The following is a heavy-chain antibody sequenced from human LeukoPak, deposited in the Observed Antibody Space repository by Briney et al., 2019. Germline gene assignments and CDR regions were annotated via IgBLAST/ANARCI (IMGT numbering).Heavy chain of an antibody. CDR3: ARRMWGTTRDDDAFDI. D-gene: IGHD2-2*01. Sequence: GESLKISCKGSGSKFTNYWIVWVRQLPGKGLEGMGIIYPGDSDTRYSPSFQGQVTISADKSISTAYLQWSSLKASDTAMYYCARRMWGTTRDDDAFDIWGQGTMVTVSS. V-gene: IGHV5-51*01. CDR2: IYPGDSDT. CDR1: GSKFTNYW. J-gene: IGHJ3*02.